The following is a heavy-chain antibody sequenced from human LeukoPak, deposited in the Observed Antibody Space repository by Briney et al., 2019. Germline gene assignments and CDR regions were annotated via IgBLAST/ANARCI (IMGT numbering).Heavy chain of an antibody. CDR1: GGSISSNSYY. V-gene: IGHV4-39*01. D-gene: IGHD2-2*01. CDR3: ARVTSWYYDY. Sequence: KPPETLFLTCTVSGGSISSNSYYWGWIRQPPGKGLEWIGSVSYSGNTYYNPSLKSRVTISVDTSMNRFSLKLSSVTAADTAVYYCARVTSWYYDYWGQGTLVTVSS. CDR2: VSYSGNT. J-gene: IGHJ4*02.